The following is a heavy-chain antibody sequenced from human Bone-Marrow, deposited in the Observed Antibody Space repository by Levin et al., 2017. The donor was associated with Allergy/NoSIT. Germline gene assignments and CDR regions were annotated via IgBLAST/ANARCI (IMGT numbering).Heavy chain of an antibody. D-gene: IGHD2-15*01. CDR3: ARGGLGGYCSGGSCYSPLDWFDP. J-gene: IGHJ5*02. CDR2: INTNTGNP. CDR1: GYTFTSYA. Sequence: GASVKVSCKASGYTFTSYAMNWVRQAPGQGLEWMGWINTNTGNPTYAQGFTGRFVFSLDTSVSTAYLQICSLKAEDTAVYYCARGGLGGYCSGGSCYSPLDWFDPWGQGTLVTVSS. V-gene: IGHV7-4-1*01.